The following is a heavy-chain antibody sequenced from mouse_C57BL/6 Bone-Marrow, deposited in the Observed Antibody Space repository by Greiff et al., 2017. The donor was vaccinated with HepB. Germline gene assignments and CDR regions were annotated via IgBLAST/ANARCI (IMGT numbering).Heavy chain of an antibody. Sequence: EVKLVESGAELVKPGASVKLSCTASGFNIKDYYMHWVKQRTEQGLEWIGRIDPEDGETKYAPKLQGKATITADTSSNPAYLQLSSLTSEATAVYSCARGGLRKFDYWGQGTTLTVSS. D-gene: IGHD2-2*01. CDR1: GFNIKDYY. J-gene: IGHJ2*01. CDR2: IDPEDGET. CDR3: ARGGLRKFDY. V-gene: IGHV14-2*01.